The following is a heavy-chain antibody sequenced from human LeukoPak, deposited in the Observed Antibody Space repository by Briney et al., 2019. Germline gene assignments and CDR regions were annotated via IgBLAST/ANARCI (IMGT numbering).Heavy chain of an antibody. CDR2: IYTSGST. CDR3: AGITIFGVVIT. D-gene: IGHD3-3*01. V-gene: IGHV4-61*02. J-gene: IGHJ4*02. CDR1: GGSISSGSYY. Sequence: SETLSLTCTVSGGSISSGSYYWSWIRQPAGKGLEWIGRIYTSGSTNYNPSLKSRVTISVDTSKNQFSLKLSSVTAADTAVYYCAGITIFGVVITWGQGTLVTVSS.